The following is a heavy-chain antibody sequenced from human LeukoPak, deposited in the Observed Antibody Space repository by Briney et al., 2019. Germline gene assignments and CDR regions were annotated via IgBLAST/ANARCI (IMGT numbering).Heavy chain of an antibody. CDR1: GGSISGYY. CDR3: AVFIMGFLRDGYFDL. J-gene: IGHJ2*01. V-gene: IGHV4-59*08. D-gene: IGHD3-10*01. CDR2: IYYSGST. Sequence: TPSETLSLTCTVSGGSISGYYWSWIRQPPGRGLEWIGYIYYSGSTNYNPSLESRVTISVDTSNNQFSLKLSSVTAADTAVYYCAVFIMGFLRDGYFDLWGRGTLVTVSS.